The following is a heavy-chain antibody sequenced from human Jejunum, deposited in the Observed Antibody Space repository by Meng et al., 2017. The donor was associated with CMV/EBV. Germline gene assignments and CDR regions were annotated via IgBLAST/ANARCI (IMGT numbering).Heavy chain of an antibody. CDR2: IYYSGST. D-gene: IGHD3-22*01. J-gene: IGHJ4*02. Sequence: QLSLRRAGHGLVKPWGAPSLAWAVSVGPIGCSDCCWGLILQSPGKGLDWIGGIYYSGSTYYNPSLKSRVTILLDTSKNQFSLRLSSVTAADTAVYYCARDVQYFYDSSGRLYFDYWGQGTPVTVSS. CDR3: ARDVQYFYDSSGRLYFDY. V-gene: IGHV4-39*07. CDR1: VGPIGCSDCC.